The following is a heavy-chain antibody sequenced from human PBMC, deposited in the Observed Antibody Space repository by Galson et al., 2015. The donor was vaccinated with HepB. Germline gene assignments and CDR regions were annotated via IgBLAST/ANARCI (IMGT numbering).Heavy chain of an antibody. CDR1: GLAFRKNG. D-gene: IGHD6-19*01. V-gene: IGHV3-30*18. CDR2: ISYDGSNK. Sequence: SLRLSCAASGLAFRKNGMHWVRQAPGKGLEWVAVISYDGSNKAYADSVKGRFIISRDNSKNTVYLQMNSLRTEDTAVYFCANEGQWLKAHFDYWGQGTRVIVSS. CDR3: ANEGQWLKAHFDY. J-gene: IGHJ4*02.